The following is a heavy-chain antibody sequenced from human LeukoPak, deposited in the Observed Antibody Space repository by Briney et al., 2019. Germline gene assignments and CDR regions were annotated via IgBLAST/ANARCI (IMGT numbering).Heavy chain of an antibody. V-gene: IGHV3-7*01. Sequence: GGSLGLSCVASGLTFNRYWMSWLRQVPGKGLEWVANIKQDGTETHYVDSVKGRFTISRDNAKSSLYLQMNSLRAEDTAVYYCARDCLGSQFWSGYYLGPDNYFDYWGQGSLVTVSS. D-gene: IGHD3-3*01. CDR1: GLTFNRYW. CDR3: ARDCLGSQFWSGYYLGPDNYFDY. J-gene: IGHJ4*02. CDR2: IKQDGTET.